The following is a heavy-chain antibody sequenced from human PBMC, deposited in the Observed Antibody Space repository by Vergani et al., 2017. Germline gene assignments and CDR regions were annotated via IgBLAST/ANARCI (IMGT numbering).Heavy chain of an antibody. CDR1: GFTFSSYS. D-gene: IGHD3-22*01. CDR3: ARDLDDSYGMDV. J-gene: IGHJ6*02. Sequence: EVQLVESGGGLVKPGGSLRLSCAASGFTFSSYSMNWVRQAPGKGLEWVSVIYSGGSTYYADSVKGRFTISRDNSKNTLYLQMNSLRAEDTAVYFCARDLDDSYGMDVWGQGTTVTVSS. V-gene: IGHV3-66*01. CDR2: IYSGGST.